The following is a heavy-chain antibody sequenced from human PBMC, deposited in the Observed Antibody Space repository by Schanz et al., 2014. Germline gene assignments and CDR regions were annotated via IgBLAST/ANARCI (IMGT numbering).Heavy chain of an antibody. V-gene: IGHV3-7*05. D-gene: IGHD3-10*01. CDR2: IKEDGSVK. CDR1: GFAVDNYY. CDR3: AKGSRSGSKVMDV. J-gene: IGHJ6*03. Sequence: EVQLVASGGGLVQPGGSLRLSCAASGFAVDNYYMSCVRQAPGKGLEWVANIKEDGSVKDYVDSVKGRFTISRDNAKRSLFLQMNSLRVEDTALYYCAKGSRSGSKVMDVWGKGTTVTVSS.